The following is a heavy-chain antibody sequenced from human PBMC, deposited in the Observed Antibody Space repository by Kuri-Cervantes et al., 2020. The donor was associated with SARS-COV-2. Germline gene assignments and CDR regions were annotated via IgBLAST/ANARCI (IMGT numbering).Heavy chain of an antibody. CDR3: AGVGRSSSYSLAARDY. V-gene: IGHV3-23*01. Sequence: GGSLRLSCAASGFTFSSYAMSWVRQAPGKGPEWVSAISGSGGSTYYADSVRGRFTISRDNSKNTLYLQMNSLRAEDTAVYYCAGVGRSSSYSLAARDYWGQGTLVTVSS. J-gene: IGHJ4*02. D-gene: IGHD6-6*01. CDR1: GFTFSSYA. CDR2: ISGSGGST.